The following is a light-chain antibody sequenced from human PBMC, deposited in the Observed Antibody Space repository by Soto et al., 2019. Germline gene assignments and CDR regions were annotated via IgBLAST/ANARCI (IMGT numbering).Light chain of an antibody. V-gene: IGKV4-1*01. CDR2: WAS. CDR1: QSVLFTSNNKNY. Sequence: DIVMTQSPDSLAVSLGERATINCKSSQSVLFTSNNKNYLAWYQQKPGQPPKLLIYWASTRESGVPDRFSGSGSGTDFTLTISSLQAEDVAVYYCQHYNNWPPWTFGPGTRVEIK. J-gene: IGKJ1*01. CDR3: QHYNNWPPWT.